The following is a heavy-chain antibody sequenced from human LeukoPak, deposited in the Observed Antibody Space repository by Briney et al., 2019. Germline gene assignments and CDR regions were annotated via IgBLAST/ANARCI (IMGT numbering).Heavy chain of an antibody. CDR1: GGSISSYY. CDR3: ASLYGGSHFDY. Sequence: SETLSLTCTISGGSISSYYWSWIRRPPGKGLEWIGYIYYSGSTNYNPSLKSRVTISVDTSKNQFSLKLTSVTAADTAVYYCASLYGGSHFDYWGQGTLVTVSS. D-gene: IGHD4-23*01. CDR2: IYYSGST. J-gene: IGHJ4*02. V-gene: IGHV4-59*01.